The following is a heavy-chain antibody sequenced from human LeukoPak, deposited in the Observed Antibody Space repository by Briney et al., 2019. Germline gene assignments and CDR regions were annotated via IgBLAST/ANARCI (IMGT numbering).Heavy chain of an antibody. D-gene: IGHD2-15*01. V-gene: IGHV3-30*04. CDR1: GFTFSTFG. CDR2: ISDDGRIT. J-gene: IGHJ4*02. Sequence: GSLRLSCAASGFTFSTFGFHWVRQAPGKGLEWVALISDDGRITYYADSVRGRFTVSRDDYQNTLYLQMNSLRVDDAGVYYCVTEERDVVVFDYWGLGTLVAVSA. CDR3: VTEERDVVVFDY.